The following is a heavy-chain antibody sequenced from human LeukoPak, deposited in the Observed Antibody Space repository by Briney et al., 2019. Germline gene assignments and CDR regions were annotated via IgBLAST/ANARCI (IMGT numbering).Heavy chain of an antibody. CDR3: ARGGLAAANDAFDI. D-gene: IGHD6-13*01. J-gene: IGHJ3*02. Sequence: GRSLRLSCAASGFTFSSYAMHWVRQAPGKGLEWVAVISYDGSNKYYADSVKGRFTISRDNSKNTLYLQMNSLRAEDTAVYYCARGGLAAANDAFDIWGQGTTVSVSS. CDR2: ISYDGSNK. V-gene: IGHV3-30-3*01. CDR1: GFTFSSYA.